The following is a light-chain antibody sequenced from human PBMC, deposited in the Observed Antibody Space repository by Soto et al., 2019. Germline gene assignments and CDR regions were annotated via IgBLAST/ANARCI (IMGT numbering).Light chain of an antibody. CDR3: QQYYSTPYT. Sequence: DIVMTQSPDSLAVSLGERATINCKSSQSVLYSSNNKNYLAWYQQKPGQPPTLLIYWASTRESGVPDRFSGSGSGRDFTLTISSLQAEDVAVYYCQQYYSTPYTFGQGTKLEVK. V-gene: IGKV4-1*01. CDR1: QSVLYSSNNKNY. CDR2: WAS. J-gene: IGKJ2*01.